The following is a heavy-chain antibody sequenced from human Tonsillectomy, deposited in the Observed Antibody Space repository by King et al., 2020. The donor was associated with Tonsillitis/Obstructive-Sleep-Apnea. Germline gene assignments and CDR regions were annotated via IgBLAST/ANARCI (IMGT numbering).Heavy chain of an antibody. D-gene: IGHD1-26*01. CDR2: IKEDGSEK. J-gene: IGHJ3*02. Sequence: VQLVESGGGLVQPGGSLRLSCSASGFTFSSYWIIWLRQAPGKGLEWGANIKEDGSEKSFVDSVRGRFTISRDNAKNSLYLQMNNLRAEDTAVYYCSRDINSQYSGTYYDAFDIWGQGTMVTVSS. CDR1: GFTFSSYW. V-gene: IGHV3-7*01. CDR3: SRDINSQYSGTYYDAFDI.